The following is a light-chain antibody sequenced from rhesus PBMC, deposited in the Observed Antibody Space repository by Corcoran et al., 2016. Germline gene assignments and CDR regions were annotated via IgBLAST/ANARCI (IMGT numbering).Light chain of an antibody. J-gene: IGKJ4*01. CDR1: QGSRSD. Sequence: DIQMTQSPSSLYASVGDTVTITCRASQGSRSDVAWYQQKPGNAPNLLIYKASTLQSGVPSRFSGSGSGTDFTLPSSSLQPQYFATYYCQQHNSNPPSFGGGAKVKL. CDR2: KAS. V-gene: IGKV1-25*01. CDR3: QQHNSNPPS.